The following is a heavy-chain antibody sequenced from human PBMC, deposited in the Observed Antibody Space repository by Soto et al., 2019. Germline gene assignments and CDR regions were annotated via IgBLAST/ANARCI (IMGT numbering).Heavy chain of an antibody. CDR2: IYTSGST. CDR3: ARGPGTSPFDY. V-gene: IGHV4-4*07. D-gene: IGHD1-1*01. J-gene: IGHJ4*02. Sequence: TSDTLSLSCPVYGFSMSSYYLSLIRQPAGKGLEWIGRIYTSGSTNYNPSLKSRVTISVDTSKNQFSLKLSSVTAADTAVFYCARGPGTSPFDYWGQGTLVTVSS. CDR1: GFSMSSYY.